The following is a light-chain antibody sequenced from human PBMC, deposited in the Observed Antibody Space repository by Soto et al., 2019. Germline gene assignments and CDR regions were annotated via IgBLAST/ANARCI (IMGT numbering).Light chain of an antibody. Sequence: TLYLSAGDGATLSCRASQLMNSCLAWYQQRRGQAPRLLIHGASNRATGIPDRFSGSGSGTDFTLTISRLEPEDFAVFHSQDCIGSPRTF. CDR1: QLMNSC. J-gene: IGKJ1*01. V-gene: IGKV3-20*01. CDR2: GAS. CDR3: QDCIGSPRT.